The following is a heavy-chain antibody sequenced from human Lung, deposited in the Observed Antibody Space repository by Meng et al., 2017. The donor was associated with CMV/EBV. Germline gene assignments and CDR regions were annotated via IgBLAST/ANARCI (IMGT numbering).Heavy chain of an antibody. CDR2: IHPADSDT. CDR3: ARLNLYNWNGLGH. V-gene: IGHV5-51*01. CDR1: GENFATYW. J-gene: IGHJ4*02. D-gene: IGHD1-1*01. Sequence: ESLKISCDASGENFATYWIAWVRQVPGRGLEWVGIIHPADSDTRYSPSLQGHVLITADKSLTTISLQWSTLKASDTAMYYCARLNLYNWNGLGHWGQGTHVTLSS.